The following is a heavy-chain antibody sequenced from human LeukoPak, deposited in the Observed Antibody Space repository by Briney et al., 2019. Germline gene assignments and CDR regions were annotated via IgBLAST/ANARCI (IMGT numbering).Heavy chain of an antibody. CDR1: GFTFSGSA. CDR3: TSRPKYYYYMDV. CDR2: IRSKANSYAT. Sequence: PGGSLRLSCAASGFTFSGSAMHWVRQASGKGLEWVGRIRSKANSYATAYAASVKGRFTISRDDSKNTAYLQMNSLKTEDSAVYYCTSRPKYYYYMDVWGKGTTVTVSS. J-gene: IGHJ6*03. V-gene: IGHV3-73*01.